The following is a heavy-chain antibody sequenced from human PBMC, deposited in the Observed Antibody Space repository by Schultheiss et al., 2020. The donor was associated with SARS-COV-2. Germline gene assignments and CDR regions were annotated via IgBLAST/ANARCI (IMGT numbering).Heavy chain of an antibody. D-gene: IGHD1-14*01. V-gene: IGHV3-21*01. CDR3: ARDSVTTVDY. CDR1: GFTFSSYG. CDR2: ISSSSSYI. J-gene: IGHJ4*02. Sequence: GGSLRLSCAASGFTFSSYGMHWVRQAPGKGLEWVSSISSSSSYIYYADSVKGRFTISRDNAKNSLYLQMNSLRDEDTAVYYCARDSVTTVDYWGQGTLVTVSS.